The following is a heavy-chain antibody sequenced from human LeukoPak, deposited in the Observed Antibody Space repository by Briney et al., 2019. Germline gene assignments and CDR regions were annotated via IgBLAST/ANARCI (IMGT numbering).Heavy chain of an antibody. CDR2: ISYSGST. V-gene: IGHV4-59*01. Sequence: ETLSLTCIVSGDSISNDWSWIRQPPGKGLEWIGYISYSGSTNYNPSLNSRLTISVDTSKSQLSLKLTSLTAADTAVYYCARLSWPGRGSRFDPWGQGTLVTVSS. D-gene: IGHD2/OR15-2a*01. J-gene: IGHJ5*02. CDR3: ARLSWPGRGSRFDP. CDR1: GDSISND.